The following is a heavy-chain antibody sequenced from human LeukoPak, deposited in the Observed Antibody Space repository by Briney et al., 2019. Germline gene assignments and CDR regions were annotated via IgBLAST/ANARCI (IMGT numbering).Heavy chain of an antibody. CDR3: ARLVKGSDYFDY. CDR2: IKTDGSET. Sequence: PGGSLRLSCAASGFTFSSYAMSWVRQAPGKGLEWVANIKTDGSETHYVDSVKGRFTISRDNAKNSLYLQINSPRAEDTAVYYCARLVKGSDYFDYWGQGTLVTVSS. J-gene: IGHJ4*02. CDR1: GFTFSSYA. V-gene: IGHV3-7*01. D-gene: IGHD3-9*01.